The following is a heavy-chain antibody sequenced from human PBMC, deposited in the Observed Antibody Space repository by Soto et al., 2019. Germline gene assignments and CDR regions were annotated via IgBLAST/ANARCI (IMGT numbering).Heavy chain of an antibody. J-gene: IGHJ4*02. Sequence: SETLSLTCAVFGGSFSGYYWSLIRQPPGKGLEWIGFISYSGSTYYSTSLKSRVTISVDTSKSQFSLNLSFVTAADTSVYYCATMGTPATGLYFFDYWGQGSLVTVSS. CDR2: ISYSGST. CDR1: GGSFSGYY. V-gene: IGHV4-30-4*01. D-gene: IGHD2-15*01. CDR3: ATMGTPATGLYFFDY.